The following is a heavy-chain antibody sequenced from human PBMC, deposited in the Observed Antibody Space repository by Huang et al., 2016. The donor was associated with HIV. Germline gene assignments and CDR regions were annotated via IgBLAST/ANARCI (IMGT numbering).Heavy chain of an antibody. CDR3: ASSITIDGFDI. D-gene: IGHD1-20*01. CDR1: GFPFNTYW. V-gene: IGHV3-7*01. J-gene: IGHJ3*02. CDR2: IKRDGSEK. Sequence: EVQLVESGGDLVQPGGSLRLSCKASGFPFNTYWASWVRQAPGKGRGWVANIKRDGSEKYSVDSVKGRFTISRDNAQNSVYLQMESLRVEDTAVYYCASSITIDGFDIWGQGTTVIVSS.